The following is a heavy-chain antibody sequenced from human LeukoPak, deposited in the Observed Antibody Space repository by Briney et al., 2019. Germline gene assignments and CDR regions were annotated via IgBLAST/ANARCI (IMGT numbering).Heavy chain of an antibody. D-gene: IGHD3-22*01. CDR3: AKGSYYDSSGSFYFDY. CDR2: ISGSGDNT. V-gene: IGHV3-23*01. Sequence: ESGGSLRLSCAASGFTFSSYAMSWVRQAPGKGLEWVSGISGSGDNTYYADSVKGRFTITRDNSKNTLYVQVNSLGTGDTAAYYCAKGSYYDSSGSFYFDYWGQGTLVTVSS. CDR1: GFTFSSYA. J-gene: IGHJ4*02.